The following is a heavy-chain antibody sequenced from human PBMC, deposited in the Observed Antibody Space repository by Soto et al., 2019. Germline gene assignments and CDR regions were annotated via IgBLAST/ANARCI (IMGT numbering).Heavy chain of an antibody. Sequence: AETLSLTCTASGGSISSSSYYWGWIRQPPGKGLEWIGSIYYSGSTYYNPSRKSRVTISVDTSKNQFSLKLSSVTAADTAVYYCARLSLWFGDLNWFDPWGQGTLVTVSS. D-gene: IGHD3-10*01. J-gene: IGHJ5*02. V-gene: IGHV4-39*01. CDR2: IYYSGST. CDR3: ARLSLWFGDLNWFDP. CDR1: GGSISSSSYY.